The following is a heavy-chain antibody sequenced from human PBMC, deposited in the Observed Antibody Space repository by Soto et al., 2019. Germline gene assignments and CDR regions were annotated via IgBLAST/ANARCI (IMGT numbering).Heavy chain of an antibody. CDR2: SHYTGAS. Sequence: WCWQTAGKGLEWIGCSHYTGASSYNPSLKSRVTMTLDTSESQFSLSMTSVTAADTALYFCAKWDTTMKAFDILVPGTMVTVSS. J-gene: IGHJ3*02. D-gene: IGHD5-18*01. V-gene: IGHV4-59*01. CDR3: AKWDTTMKAFDI.